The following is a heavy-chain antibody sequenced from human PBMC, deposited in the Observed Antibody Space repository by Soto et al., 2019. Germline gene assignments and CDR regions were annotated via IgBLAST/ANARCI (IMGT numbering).Heavy chain of an antibody. CDR3: ASYGYSSSRQYYYMDV. V-gene: IGHV1-69*02. J-gene: IGHJ6*03. CDR1: GGTFSSYT. CDR2: IIPILGIA. D-gene: IGHD6-6*01. Sequence: GASVKVSCKASGGTFSSYTISWVRQAPGQGLEWMGRIIPILGIANYAQKFQGRVTITADKSTSTAYMELSSLRSEDTAVYYCASYGYSSSRQYYYMDVWGKGTTVTVSS.